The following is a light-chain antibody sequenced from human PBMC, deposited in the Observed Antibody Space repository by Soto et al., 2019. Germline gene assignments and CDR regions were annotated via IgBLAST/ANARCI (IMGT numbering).Light chain of an antibody. V-gene: IGLV2-14*01. CDR1: SSDVGVYTH. J-gene: IGLJ3*02. CDR3: SSYTRGSTLV. Sequence: QSALTQPASVSGSPGQSITISCTGTSSDVGVYTHVSWYQQHPGKAPKLMIYEVSNRPSGVSNRFSGSKSGNTASLTISGLQSEDEGNYYCSSYTRGSTLVFGGGTKITVL. CDR2: EVS.